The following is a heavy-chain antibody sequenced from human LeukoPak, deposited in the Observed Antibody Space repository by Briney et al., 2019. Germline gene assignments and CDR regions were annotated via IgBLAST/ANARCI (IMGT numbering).Heavy chain of an antibody. CDR3: ARDFGSLEIGANYYYYYGMDV. D-gene: IGHD4/OR15-4a*01. CDR2: ISAYNGNT. Sequence: GASVKVSCKASGYTFTSYGISWVRQAPGQGLEWMGWISAYNGNTNYAQKLQGRVTMTTDTSTSTAYMELRSLRSDDTAVYYCARDFGSLEIGANYYYYYGMDVWGQGTTVTVSS. CDR1: GYTFTSYG. J-gene: IGHJ6*02. V-gene: IGHV1-18*01.